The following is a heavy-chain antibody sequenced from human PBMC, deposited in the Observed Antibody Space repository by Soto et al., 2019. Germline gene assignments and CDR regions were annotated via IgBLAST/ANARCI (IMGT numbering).Heavy chain of an antibody. J-gene: IGHJ5*01. CDR2: ISYSGST. D-gene: IGHD3-9*01. CDR3: ARTYYDILSGFYWFDY. Sequence: SETLSLTCTVSGDSIGGGGYYWSWIRQYSGKGLEWIGYISYSGSTYYNPSLKSRVTISLDTSKNQFSLKLGSVTAADTALYYCARTYYDILSGFYWFDYWGQGTLVTVSS. V-gene: IGHV4-31*03. CDR1: GDSIGGGGYY.